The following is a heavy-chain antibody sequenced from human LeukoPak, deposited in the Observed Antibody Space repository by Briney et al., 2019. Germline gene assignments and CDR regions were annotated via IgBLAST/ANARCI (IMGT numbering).Heavy chain of an antibody. CDR1: GYTFTSYD. CDR3: ARGRGIVVVLDY. D-gene: IGHD3-22*01. Sequence: GASVKVSCKASGYTFTSYDINWVRQATGQGLEWMGWMNPNRGNTGYAQKFQGRVTMTRNTSISTAYMELSSLRSEDTAVYYCARGRGIVVVLDYWGQGTLVTVSS. CDR2: MNPNRGNT. V-gene: IGHV1-8*01. J-gene: IGHJ4*02.